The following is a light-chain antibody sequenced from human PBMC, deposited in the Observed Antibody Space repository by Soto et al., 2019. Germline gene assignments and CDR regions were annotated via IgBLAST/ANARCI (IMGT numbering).Light chain of an antibody. CDR3: CSYAGSTV. J-gene: IGLJ2*01. CDR2: DVS. V-gene: IGLV2-11*01. CDR1: SSDVGGYNY. Sequence: QSALTQPRSVSGSPGQSVTISCTGTSSDVGGYNYVSWYQQHPGKAPKLIIYDVSKRPSGVPDRFSGSKSGNTATLTLSGLQAEDEADYYCCSYAGSTVFGGGIKLTVL.